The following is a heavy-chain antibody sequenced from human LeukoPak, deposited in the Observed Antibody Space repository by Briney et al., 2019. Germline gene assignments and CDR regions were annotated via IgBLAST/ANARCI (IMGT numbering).Heavy chain of an antibody. Sequence: GESLKISCKGSGYTFSSYWIGWVRQMPGKGLEWMGIIYPGDSDTRYSPSLQGQVTISVDTSIGTAYLQWSSLKASDTAIYHCARQNDFRLDYWGQGTLVTVSS. CDR2: IYPGDSDT. V-gene: IGHV5-51*01. CDR3: ARQNDFRLDY. J-gene: IGHJ4*02. CDR1: GYTFSSYW. D-gene: IGHD3-3*01.